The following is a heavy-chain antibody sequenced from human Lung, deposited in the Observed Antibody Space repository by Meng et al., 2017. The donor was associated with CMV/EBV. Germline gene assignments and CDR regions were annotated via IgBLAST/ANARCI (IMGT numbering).Heavy chain of an antibody. V-gene: IGHV4-34*01. CDR2: IDHSGST. D-gene: IGHD3-16*01. CDR1: GGSLGDYF. Sequence: LXCTVYGGSLGDYFWTWIRQPPGKGLEWIGEIDHSGSTKYNPSLKSRATISDDASKNQLSLKLRSLTAADTAVYYCARMIMNNYDYHFAMDVWGQGTXVTV. CDR3: ARMIMNNYDYHFAMDV. J-gene: IGHJ6*02.